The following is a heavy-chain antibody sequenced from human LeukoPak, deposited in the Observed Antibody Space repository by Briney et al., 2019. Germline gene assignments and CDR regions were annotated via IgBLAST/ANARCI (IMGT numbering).Heavy chain of an antibody. CDR2: IYYSGST. J-gene: IGHJ4*02. Sequence: PSETLSLTCTVSGGSISSSSYYWGWIRQPPGKGLEWIGSIYYSGSTYYNPSLKSRVTISVDTSKNQFSLKLSSVTAADTAVYYCARDFLASGSIDYWGQGTLVTVSS. CDR1: GGSISSSSYY. D-gene: IGHD1-26*01. V-gene: IGHV4-39*07. CDR3: ARDFLASGSIDY.